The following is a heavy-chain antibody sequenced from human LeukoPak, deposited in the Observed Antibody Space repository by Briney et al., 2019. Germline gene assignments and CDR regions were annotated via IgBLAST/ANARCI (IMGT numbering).Heavy chain of an antibody. CDR3: ARGGGELRPFDY. Sequence: PSETLSLTCAVYGGSFSGYYWSWIRQPPGKGLEWIGEINHSGSTNYNPSLKSRVTISVDTSKNQFSLKLSSVTAADTAVYYCARGGGELRPFDYWGQGTLVTVSS. V-gene: IGHV4-34*01. CDR1: GGSFSGYY. D-gene: IGHD1-26*01. J-gene: IGHJ4*02. CDR2: INHSGST.